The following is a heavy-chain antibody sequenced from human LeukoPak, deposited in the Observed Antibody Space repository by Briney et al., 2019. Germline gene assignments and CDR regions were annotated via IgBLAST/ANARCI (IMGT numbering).Heavy chain of an antibody. J-gene: IGHJ4*02. V-gene: IGHV3-23*01. CDR2: ISGSGGST. CDR1: GFTFSSYG. CDR3: AKNGYGDDGGCFDY. Sequence: GGSLRLSCAASGFTFSSYGMSWVRQAPGKGLEWVSAISGSGGSTYYADSVKGRFTISRDNSKNTLYLQMNSLRAEDTAVYYCAKNGYGDDGGCFDYWGQGTLVTVSS. D-gene: IGHD4-23*01.